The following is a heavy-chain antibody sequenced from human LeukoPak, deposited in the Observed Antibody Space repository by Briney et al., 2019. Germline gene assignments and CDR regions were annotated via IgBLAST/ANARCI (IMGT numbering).Heavy chain of an antibody. V-gene: IGHV3-15*01. J-gene: IGHJ3*02. CDR1: GFTFSNAW. D-gene: IGHD1-26*01. CDR3: TTTISSGSYYSDAFDI. CDR2: IKSKTDSGTT. Sequence: GGSLRLSCAASGFTFSNAWMSWVRQAPGKGLEWVGRIKSKTDSGTTDYAAPVKGRFTISRDDSKNTLYLQMNSLKTEDTAVYYCTTTISSGSYYSDAFDIWGQGTMVTVSS.